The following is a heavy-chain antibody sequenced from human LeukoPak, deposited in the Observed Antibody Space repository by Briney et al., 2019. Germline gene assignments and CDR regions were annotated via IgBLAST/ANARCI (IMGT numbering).Heavy chain of an antibody. Sequence: GASVKVSCKASGYTFTSYGISWVRQAPGQGLEWMGWISAYNGNINYAQKFQGRVTMTTDTSTSTAYMELRSLRSDDTAVYYCARESRGYRYGYFYYYDMGAWGQGTTVTVSS. CDR3: ARESRGYRYGYFYYYDMGA. J-gene: IGHJ6*02. CDR2: ISAYNGNI. V-gene: IGHV1-18*01. CDR1: GYTFTSYG. D-gene: IGHD5-18*01.